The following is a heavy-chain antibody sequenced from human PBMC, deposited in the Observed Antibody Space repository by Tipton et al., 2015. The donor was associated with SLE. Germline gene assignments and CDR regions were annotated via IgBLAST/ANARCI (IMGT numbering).Heavy chain of an antibody. D-gene: IGHD2-21*02. CDR2: IHSSGNT. J-gene: IGHJ6*03. Sequence: LRLSCSVSGDSVTNPAYFWGWIRPHPVEGLEWIGDIHSSGNTYYNPSLTPSLKSRVAISVDTSKNEFSLKVNSVTAADAAVYYCARVISGCGGCSKRYMDVWGKGTTVIVS. CDR1: GDSVTNPAYF. V-gene: IGHV4-31*03. CDR3: ARVISGCGGCSKRYMDV.